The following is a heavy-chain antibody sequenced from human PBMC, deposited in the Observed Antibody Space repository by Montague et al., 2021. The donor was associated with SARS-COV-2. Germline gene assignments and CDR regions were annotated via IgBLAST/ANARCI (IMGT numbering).Heavy chain of an antibody. CDR2: IYSSGST. V-gene: IGHV4-4*07. J-gene: IGHJ4*02. Sequence: SETLSLTCTLSGGSISNYYWSWIRQPPGKGLEWIGRIYSSGSTNXNPSLKSRISMSVDTSKNQFSLKLSSVTAADTAIYYCARDYSHCSGGSCVFDYWGQGTLVTVSS. CDR1: GGSISNYY. D-gene: IGHD2-15*01. CDR3: ARDYSHCSGGSCVFDY.